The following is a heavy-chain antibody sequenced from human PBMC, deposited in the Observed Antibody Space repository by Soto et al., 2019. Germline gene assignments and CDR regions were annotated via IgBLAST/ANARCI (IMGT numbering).Heavy chain of an antibody. Sequence: QVQLVQSGAEVKKPGASVKISCKTSGYTFTNYAIHWVRQAPGQRLECMGWINGGNGKTRYSERFQGRVTITRDTSATTAYMELNSLTFEATALYYCASDWMTSGFQYWGPGTLVTVSS. CDR1: GYTFTNYA. V-gene: IGHV1-3*01. D-gene: IGHD3-10*01. CDR3: ASDWMTSGFQY. CDR2: INGGNGKT. J-gene: IGHJ1*01.